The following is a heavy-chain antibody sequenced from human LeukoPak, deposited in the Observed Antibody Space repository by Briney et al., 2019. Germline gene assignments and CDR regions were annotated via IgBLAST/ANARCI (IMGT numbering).Heavy chain of an antibody. Sequence: GRSLRLSCAASGFTSSSYWMSWVRQAPGKGLWWVSSISSSSSYIYYADSVKGRFTISRDNAKNSLYLQMNSLRAEDTAAYYCAAAATSRHWYFDLWGRGTLVTVAS. D-gene: IGHD2-15*01. CDR2: ISSSSSYI. J-gene: IGHJ2*01. CDR1: GFTSSSYW. V-gene: IGHV3-21*01. CDR3: AAAATSRHWYFDL.